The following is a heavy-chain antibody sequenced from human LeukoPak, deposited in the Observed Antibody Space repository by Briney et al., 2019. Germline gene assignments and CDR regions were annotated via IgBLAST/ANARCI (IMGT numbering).Heavy chain of an antibody. CDR2: ISAYNGNT. J-gene: IGHJ4*02. CDR3: ASSGYFDWLLSLDY. CDR1: GYTFTSYG. Sequence: ASVKVSCKASGYTFTSYGISWVRQAPGQGLEWMGWISAYNGNTNYAQKLQGRVTMTTDTSTSTAYMELRSLRSDDTAVYYCASSGYFDWLLSLDYWGQGTLVTASS. V-gene: IGHV1-18*04. D-gene: IGHD3-9*01.